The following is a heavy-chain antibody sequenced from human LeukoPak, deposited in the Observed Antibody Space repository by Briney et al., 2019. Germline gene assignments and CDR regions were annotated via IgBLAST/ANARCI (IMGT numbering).Heavy chain of an antibody. J-gene: IGHJ3*02. D-gene: IGHD2-21*02. V-gene: IGHV4-39*01. Sequence: SETLSLTCTVSGDSISSSSHYWGWIRQPPGKTLEWIGSLHHTGRSYSSAALKSRVNISMDMSKSQFSLKLNSVTAADSGVYYCVAEMTASAAFDIWGRETLVAVSS. CDR1: GDSISSSSHY. CDR3: VAEMTASAAFDI. CDR2: LHHTGRS.